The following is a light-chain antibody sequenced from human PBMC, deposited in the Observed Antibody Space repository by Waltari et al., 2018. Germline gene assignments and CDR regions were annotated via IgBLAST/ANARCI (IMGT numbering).Light chain of an antibody. Sequence: DIHMTQSPSSLSASVGDRVTITCRASQTINKYLNWYQQKPGKAPKVLISVGSYLHTGVPSRFSGSGSGTDFTLTISSLQPEDFATYYCQQSDSLPLTFGGGTKVEIK. CDR2: VGS. CDR3: QQSDSLPLT. V-gene: IGKV1-39*01. CDR1: QTINKY. J-gene: IGKJ4*01.